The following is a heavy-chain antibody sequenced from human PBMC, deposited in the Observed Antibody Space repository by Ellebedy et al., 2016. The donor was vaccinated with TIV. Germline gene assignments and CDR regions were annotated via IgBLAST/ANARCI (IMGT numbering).Heavy chain of an antibody. Sequence: GESLKISXAASGFTFSGYGMSWVRQAPGKGLEWVSGISGSGGSTYYADSVKGRFTISRDNAKNTLYLQMNSLRDEDTAVYYCARDLNGWYFGFRDWGQGILVTVSS. J-gene: IGHJ4*02. D-gene: IGHD6-19*01. CDR1: GFTFSGYG. V-gene: IGHV3-23*01. CDR2: ISGSGGST. CDR3: ARDLNGWYFGFRD.